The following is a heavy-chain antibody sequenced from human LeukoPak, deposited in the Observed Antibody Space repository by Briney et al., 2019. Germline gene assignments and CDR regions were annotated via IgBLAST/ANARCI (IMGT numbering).Heavy chain of an antibody. J-gene: IGHJ3*01. CDR3: VRCTFVLHKRCSAFDV. D-gene: IGHD1-1*01. CDR1: GFTFSSYS. Sequence: GGSLRLSCAASGFTFSSYSMNWVRQAPGKGLEWVANIKQDGSEKNYVDSVKGRFTISRDNAKNSLYLQMNSLRAEDTAVYYCVRCTFVLHKRCSAFDVWGQGTMVTVSA. CDR2: IKQDGSEK. V-gene: IGHV3-7*01.